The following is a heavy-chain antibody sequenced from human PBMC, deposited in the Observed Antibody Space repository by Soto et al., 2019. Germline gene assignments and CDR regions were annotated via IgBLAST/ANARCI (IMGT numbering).Heavy chain of an antibody. CDR1: GGSISSYY. J-gene: IGHJ4*02. CDR2: IYYSGST. Sequence: PSETLSLTCTVSGGSISSYYWSWIRQPPGKGLEWIGYIYYSGSTNYNPSLKSRVTISVDTSKNQFSLKLSSVTAADTAVYYCAREGGTATIFEYWGQGTLITVSS. CDR3: AREGGTATIFEY. V-gene: IGHV4-59*01. D-gene: IGHD2-21*02.